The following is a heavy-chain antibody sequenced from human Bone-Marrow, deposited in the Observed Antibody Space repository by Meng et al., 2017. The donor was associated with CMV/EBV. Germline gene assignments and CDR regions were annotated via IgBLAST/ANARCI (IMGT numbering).Heavy chain of an antibody. D-gene: IGHD3-9*01. J-gene: IGHJ4*02. CDR3: VKGTGYDILTGYFDY. CDR2: ISWNGGTI. Sequence: SLKISCAASGFTFDDYALHWVRQPPGKGLEWVSGISWNGGTIDYVDSVRGRFTISRDNARNSVYLLMDSLRLEDTAKYFCVKGTGYDILTGYFDYWGRGVRVTVYS. CDR1: GFTFDDYA. V-gene: IGHV3-9*01.